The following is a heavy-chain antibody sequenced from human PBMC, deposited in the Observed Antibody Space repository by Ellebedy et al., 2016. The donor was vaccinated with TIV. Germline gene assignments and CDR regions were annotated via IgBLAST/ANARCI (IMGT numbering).Heavy chain of an antibody. V-gene: IGHV3-48*02. CDR1: GFTFSSYG. CDR2: ISSNSLSI. D-gene: IGHD3-22*01. CDR3: ARVRDSSED. J-gene: IGHJ4*02. Sequence: GGSLRLXCAASGFTFSSYGMHWVRQAPGKGLEWISYISSNSLSIYYADSVKGRFTISRDNAKKSLFLQMDSLRDEDTAVYYCARVRDSSEDWGQGTLVTVSS.